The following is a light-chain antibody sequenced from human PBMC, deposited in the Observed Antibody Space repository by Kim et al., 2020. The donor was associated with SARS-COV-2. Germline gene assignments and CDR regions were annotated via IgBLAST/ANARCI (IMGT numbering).Light chain of an antibody. J-gene: IGLJ3*02. CDR2: QDN. CDR1: KWGEKY. V-gene: IGLV3-1*01. Sequence: SPGQTARITCSGNKWGEKYVSWYQQRSGQSPVLVIYQDNKRPSGIPERFSGSNSGNTATLAISAAQTMDEADFYCQAWDTTTVVFGGGTQLTVL. CDR3: QAWDTTTVV.